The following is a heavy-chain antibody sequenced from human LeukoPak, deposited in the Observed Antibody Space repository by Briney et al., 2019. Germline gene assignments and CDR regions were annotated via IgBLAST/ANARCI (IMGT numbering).Heavy chain of an antibody. D-gene: IGHD4-11*01. CDR3: ATDRTTAWFDH. J-gene: IGHJ5*02. CDR2: ISSSSSYI. CDR1: GFTFSSYS. V-gene: IGHV3-21*01. Sequence: GGSLRLSCAASGFTFSSYSMNWVRQAPGKGLEWVSSISSSSSYIYYADSVKGRFTISRDNAENSLYLQMNSLRAEDTAVYYYATDRTTAWFDHSGQGTLVTVCS.